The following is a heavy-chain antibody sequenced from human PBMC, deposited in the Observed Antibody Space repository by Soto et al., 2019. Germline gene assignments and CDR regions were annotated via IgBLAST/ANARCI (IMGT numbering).Heavy chain of an antibody. CDR3: ARKGYIGNFGLDV. V-gene: IGHV1-18*01. D-gene: IGHD5-12*01. CDR2: ISISKGKT. CDR1: GYPFTNYD. Sequence: QVQLVQSGAEVKRPGASVKVSCKASGYPFTNYDVAWVLRDPGQGLQWMGWISISKGKTYYEQSFQGRVTMTTDTVTTTGYMEVRSLRIDDTAVYYCARKGYIGNFGLDVWVQGTTVTVSS. J-gene: IGHJ6*02.